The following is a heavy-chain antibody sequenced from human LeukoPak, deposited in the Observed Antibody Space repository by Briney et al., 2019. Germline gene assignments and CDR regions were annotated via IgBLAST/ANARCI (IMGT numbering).Heavy chain of an antibody. CDR3: ARGEAVASHDY. V-gene: IGHV1-2*02. J-gene: IGHJ4*02. Sequence: AASVKVSCKAFGYTFTGHYIHWVRQAPGQGLEWMGWINPNSGGTNYAQKFQGRVTMTRDSSISTAYMELNRLTSDDTAVYYCARGEAVASHDYWGQGTLVTVSS. CDR2: INPNSGGT. CDR1: GYTFTGHY. D-gene: IGHD6-19*01.